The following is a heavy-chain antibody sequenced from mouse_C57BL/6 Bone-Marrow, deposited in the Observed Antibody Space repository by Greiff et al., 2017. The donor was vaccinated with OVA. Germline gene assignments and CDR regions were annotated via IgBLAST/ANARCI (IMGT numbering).Heavy chain of an antibody. CDR2: IYPGDGDT. CDR1: GYAFSSSW. V-gene: IGHV1-82*01. CDR3: ARMRDQGYYYAMDY. Sequence: QVQLQQSGPELVKPGASVKISCKASGYAFSSSWMNWVKQRPGKGLEWIGRIYPGDGDTNYNGKFKGKATLTADKSSSTAYMQLSSLTSEDSAVYFCARMRDQGYYYAMDYWGQGTSVTVSS. J-gene: IGHJ4*01.